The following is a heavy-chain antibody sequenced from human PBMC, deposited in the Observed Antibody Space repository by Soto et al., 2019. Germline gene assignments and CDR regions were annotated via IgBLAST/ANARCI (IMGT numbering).Heavy chain of an antibody. V-gene: IGHV3-30*04. J-gene: IGHJ6*02. CDR2: ISFGGKSK. CDR1: GFSFSAYT. Sequence: QVQLVESGGGVVQPGRSLRLSCAASGFSFSAYTMHWVRQVPGKGLEWVAVISFGGKSKYYADSVKGRFTISRDNSDNTLYSQMNNLRADDTALYYCPRAGYSSSQGDYFYGMDVWGHGTTVTVSS. D-gene: IGHD6-13*01. CDR3: PRAGYSSSQGDYFYGMDV.